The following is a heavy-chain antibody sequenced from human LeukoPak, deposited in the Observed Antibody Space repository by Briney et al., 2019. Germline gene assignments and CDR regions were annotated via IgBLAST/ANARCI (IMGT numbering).Heavy chain of an antibody. CDR2: IIPIFGTA. V-gene: IGHV1-69*13. J-gene: IGHJ5*02. D-gene: IGHD3-10*01. Sequence: ASVKVSCKASGGTFISYAISWVRQAPGQGLEWMGGIIPIFGTANYAQKFQGRVTITADESTSTAYMELSSLRSEDTAVYYCARDYYGSGSFDPWGQGTLVTVSS. CDR3: ARDYYGSGSFDP. CDR1: GGTFISYA.